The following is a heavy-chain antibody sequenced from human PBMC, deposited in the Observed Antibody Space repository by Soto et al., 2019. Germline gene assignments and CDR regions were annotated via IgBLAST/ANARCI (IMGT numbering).Heavy chain of an antibody. Sequence: EVVLLESGGGLVQPGGSLRLSGAASGFTFSFYPMSWVRQAPGKGRDWVAGISSTAGTIYYADPVKGRFTISRDNSKNTLYLQMDSLSAEDTAVYYCANWGKSGSDFWGQGTLVTVSS. V-gene: IGHV3-23*01. J-gene: IGHJ4*02. CDR2: ISSTAGTI. CDR3: ANWGKSGSDF. CDR1: GFTFSFYP. D-gene: IGHD3-16*01.